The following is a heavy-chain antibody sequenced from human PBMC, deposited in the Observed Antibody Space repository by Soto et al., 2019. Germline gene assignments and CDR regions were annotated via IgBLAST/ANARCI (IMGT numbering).Heavy chain of an antibody. J-gene: IGHJ1*01. CDR1: GFTLIDHH. Sequence: LSLSCAASGFTLIDHHVDWVRQAPGKGLEWVGRSRDKDNSYTTEYAASVKGRFTISRDDSENSLYLQMNSLKNEDTAIYYCARYRSYFYVDCWRQGRQFAVSS. V-gene: IGHV3-72*01. D-gene: IGHD6-6*01. CDR3: ARYRSYFYVDC. CDR2: SRDKDNSYTT.